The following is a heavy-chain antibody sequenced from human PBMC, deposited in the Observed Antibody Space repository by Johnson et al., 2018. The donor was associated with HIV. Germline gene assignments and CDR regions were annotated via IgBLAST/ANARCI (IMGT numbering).Heavy chain of an antibody. CDR3: AKNSAAFDI. CDR2: ISYDGSNK. V-gene: IGHV3-30*18. Sequence: QVQLVESGGGVVQPGRSLRLSCAASGFTFSSYGMHWVRQAPGKGLEWVAVISYDGSNKYYADSVKGRFTISRDNSKNTLYLQMNSLSAEDTAVYYCAKNSAAFDIWGQGTMVTVSS. D-gene: IGHD3-10*01. J-gene: IGHJ3*02. CDR1: GFTFSSYG.